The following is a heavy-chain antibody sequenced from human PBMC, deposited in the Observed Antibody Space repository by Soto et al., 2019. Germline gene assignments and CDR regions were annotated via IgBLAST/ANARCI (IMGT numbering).Heavy chain of an antibody. CDR3: AKGPPLGYCSGGSCYDRAFDI. Sequence: PGGSLRLSCAASGFSFCSYAMSRVRQAPGEGRGWVSAISGSGGSTYYADSVKGRFTISRDNSKNTLYLQMNSLRAEDTAVYYCAKGPPLGYCSGGSCYDRAFDIWGQGTMVTVSS. CDR2: ISGSGGST. J-gene: IGHJ3*02. CDR1: GFSFCSYA. V-gene: IGHV3-23*01. D-gene: IGHD2-15*01.